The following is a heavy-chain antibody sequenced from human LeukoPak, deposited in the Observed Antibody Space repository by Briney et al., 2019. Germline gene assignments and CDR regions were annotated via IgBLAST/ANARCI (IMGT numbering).Heavy chain of an antibody. CDR1: GFTLGGFT. V-gene: IGHV3-73*01. J-gene: IGHJ6*02. CDR3: AGHGTFTNYYYTMDV. CDR2: FRSNTDNYAT. D-gene: IGHD2-8*01. Sequence: GGSLKLSCGTSGFTLGGFTMHGAPQASGKGREWVGCFRSNTDNYATSYAASVKGRFTISRDDSKNTAYLQMNSLEIEDTAVYFCAGHGTFTNYYYTMDVWGQGTTVTVSS.